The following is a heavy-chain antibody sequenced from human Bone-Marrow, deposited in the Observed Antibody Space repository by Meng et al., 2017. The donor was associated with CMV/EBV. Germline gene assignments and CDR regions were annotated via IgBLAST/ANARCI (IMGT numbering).Heavy chain of an antibody. Sequence: TAAGGGSKRGGNSWSWIRQPPEKGLEWIGYTYYSGNTNYNWSLRSRVTISVDTSKNQFSLKLSSVTAADTAVYYCARQDPGNGFEPWGQGALVTVSS. CDR1: GGGSKRGGNS. J-gene: IGHJ5*02. V-gene: IGHV4-31*03. CDR2: TYYSGNT. CDR3: ARQDPGNGFEP.